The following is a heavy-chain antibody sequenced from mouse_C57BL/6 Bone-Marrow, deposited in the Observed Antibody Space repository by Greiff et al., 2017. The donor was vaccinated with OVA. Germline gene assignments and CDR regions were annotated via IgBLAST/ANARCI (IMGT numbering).Heavy chain of an antibody. J-gene: IGHJ4*01. CDR1: GYTFTDYN. Sequence: EVQLQQSGPELVKPGASVKIPCKASGYTFTDYNMDWVKQSHGKSLEWIGDINPNNGGTIYNQKFKGKATLTVDKSSSTAYMELRSLTSEDTAVYYCARTITTVVAHYYAMDYWGQGTSVTVSS. CDR2: INPNNGGT. D-gene: IGHD1-1*01. V-gene: IGHV1-18*01. CDR3: ARTITTVVAHYYAMDY.